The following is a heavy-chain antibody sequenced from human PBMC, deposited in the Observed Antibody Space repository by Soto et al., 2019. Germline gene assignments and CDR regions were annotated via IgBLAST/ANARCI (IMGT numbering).Heavy chain of an antibody. CDR2: IDARSNYI. J-gene: IGHJ4*02. Sequence: EVQLVESGGGLVKPGGSLRASCEASGFRFNSYSMNWVRQAPQKGLEWVSLIDARSNYIYYADSVKGRFTISRDNARNSLYLQMDSLRVEDTAVYYCVRENEMAGATSAFEYWGQGTPVTVSS. D-gene: IGHD1-26*01. CDR1: GFRFNSYS. CDR3: VRENEMAGATSAFEY. V-gene: IGHV3-21*02.